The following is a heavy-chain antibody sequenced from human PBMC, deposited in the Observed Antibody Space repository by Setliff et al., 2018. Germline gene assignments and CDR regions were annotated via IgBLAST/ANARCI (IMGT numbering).Heavy chain of an antibody. CDR2: ISGYGSRT. D-gene: IGHD2-15*01. Sequence: GGSLRLSCAASGFTFSSYAMTWVRQAPGKGLEWVSGISGYGSRTYYADSVKGRSTISRDNSQNTMYPQMNSLRAEDTAVYYCAKRGVCTGGSCYGSYWGQGTLVTVSS. V-gene: IGHV3-23*01. J-gene: IGHJ4*02. CDR1: GFTFSSYA. CDR3: AKRGVCTGGSCYGSY.